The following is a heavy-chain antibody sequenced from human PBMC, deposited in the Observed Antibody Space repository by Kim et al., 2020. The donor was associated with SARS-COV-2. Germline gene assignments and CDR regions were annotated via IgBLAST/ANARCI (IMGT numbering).Heavy chain of an antibody. V-gene: IGHV5-51*01. Sequence: GESLKISCKGSGYSFGNYFFGWVRQKPGEGLEWMGMFDPGDSISRYTPSFQGQVTISADRSTTTAYLHWSSLKVSDTAMYYCVVSSGWTAGDYWGQGTPVTVSS. CDR3: VVSSGWTAGDY. D-gene: IGHD6-19*01. CDR1: GYSFGNYF. CDR2: FDPGDSIS. J-gene: IGHJ4*02.